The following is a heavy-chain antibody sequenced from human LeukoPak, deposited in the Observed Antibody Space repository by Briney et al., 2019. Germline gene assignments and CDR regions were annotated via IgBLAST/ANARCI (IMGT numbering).Heavy chain of an antibody. D-gene: IGHD3-22*01. CDR2: IREDGSEK. CDR3: AKDYYYDSSGYFDY. J-gene: IGHJ4*02. CDR1: GFTFSNYW. Sequence: GGSLRLSCAASGFTFSNYWMSWVRQAPGKGLEWVANIREDGSEKYYVDSVKGQFTISRDNAKNSLFLQMNSLRAEDTAVYYCAKDYYYDSSGYFDYWGQGTLVTVSS. V-gene: IGHV3-7*03.